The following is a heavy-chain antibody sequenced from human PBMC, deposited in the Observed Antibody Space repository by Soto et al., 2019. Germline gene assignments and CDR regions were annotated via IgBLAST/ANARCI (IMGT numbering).Heavy chain of an antibody. J-gene: IGHJ4*02. CDR2: ISGSGGTT. CDR3: AKHGDCSSTRCYFDY. D-gene: IGHD2-2*01. CDR1: GFTFSIYA. Sequence: PGGSLRLSCAASGFTFSIYAMNWVRQAPGKGLEWVSIISGSGGTTYYADSVKGRFTISRDNSKNTLYLQMNSLRAEDTAVYYCAKHGDCSSTRCYFDYWAPGTLVTLSS. V-gene: IGHV3-23*01.